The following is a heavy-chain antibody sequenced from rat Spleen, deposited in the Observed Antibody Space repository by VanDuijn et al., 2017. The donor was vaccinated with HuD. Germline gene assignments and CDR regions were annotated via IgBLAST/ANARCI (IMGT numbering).Heavy chain of an antibody. CDR2: ISYSGST. J-gene: IGHJ3*01. V-gene: IGHV3-1*01. D-gene: IGHD1-2*01. CDR1: GYSITSNY. Sequence: EVQLQESGPGLVKPSQSLSLTCSVTGYSITSNYWGWIRKFPGNKMEWMGYISYSGSTSYNPSLKSRISITRDTSKNQFFLQVNSVITEDTATYYCARGDYYSSPFGYWGQGTLVTVSS. CDR3: ARGDYYSSPFGY.